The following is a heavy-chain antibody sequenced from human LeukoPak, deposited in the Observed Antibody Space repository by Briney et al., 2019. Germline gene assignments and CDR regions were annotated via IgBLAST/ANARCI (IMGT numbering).Heavy chain of an antibody. CDR2: INHSGST. J-gene: IGHJ4*02. V-gene: IGHV4-34*01. CDR1: GGSFSGYY. CDR3: ARDRFGYYYFDY. D-gene: IGHD3-22*01. Sequence: SETLSLTCAVYGGSFSGYYWSWIRQPPGKGLEWIGEINHSGSTNYNPSLKSRVTISVGTSKNQFSLKLSSVTAADTAVYYCARDRFGYYYFDYWGQGTLVTVSS.